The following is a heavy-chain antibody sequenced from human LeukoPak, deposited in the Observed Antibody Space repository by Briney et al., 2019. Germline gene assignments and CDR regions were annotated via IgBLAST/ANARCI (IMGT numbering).Heavy chain of an antibody. CDR3: ARDATVTRYYSYHGMDV. Sequence: ASVKVSCKASGYMFISYYMHWVRQAPGQGLEWVGVINPSGGRTSYAQKFQGRVTMARDTSTSTVYMELSSLRSEDTAVYYCARDATVTRYYSYHGMDVWGQRTTGTVSS. V-gene: IGHV1-46*01. CDR2: INPSGGRT. J-gene: IGHJ6*02. CDR1: GYMFISYY. D-gene: IGHD4-17*01.